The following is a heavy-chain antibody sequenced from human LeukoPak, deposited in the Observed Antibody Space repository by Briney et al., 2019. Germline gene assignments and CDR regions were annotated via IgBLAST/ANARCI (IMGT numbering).Heavy chain of an antibody. J-gene: IGHJ4*02. Sequence: GGSLRLSCAASGFTFSNNWMHWVRQAPGKGLVWVSRINSDGRTTTYADSVKGRFTISRDNAKNTLYLQMNSLRAEDTAVYYCAKDQQWWGFDYWGQGTLVTVSS. CDR3: AKDQQWWGFDY. V-gene: IGHV3-74*01. CDR2: INSDGRTT. CDR1: GFTFSNNW. D-gene: IGHD2-15*01.